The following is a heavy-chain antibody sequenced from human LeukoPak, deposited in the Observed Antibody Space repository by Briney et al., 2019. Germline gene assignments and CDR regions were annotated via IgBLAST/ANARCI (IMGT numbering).Heavy chain of an antibody. CDR2: IYYSGST. J-gene: IGHJ4*02. Sequence: SETLSLTCTVSGGFISSSSYYWGWIRQPPGKGLEWIGSIYYSGSTYYNPSLKSRVTISVDTSKNQFSLKLSSVTAADTAVYYCARGEKRGDRLAANDYWGQGTLVTVSS. CDR3: ARGEKRGDRLAANDY. D-gene: IGHD3-16*01. V-gene: IGHV4-39*01. CDR1: GGFISSSSYY.